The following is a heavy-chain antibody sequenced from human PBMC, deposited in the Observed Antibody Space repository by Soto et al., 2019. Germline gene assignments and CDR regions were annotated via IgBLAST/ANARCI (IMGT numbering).Heavy chain of an antibody. V-gene: IGHV4-59*08. Sequence: PSETLSLTCTVSGGSISSYYWSWIRQPPGKGLEWIGYIYYSGSTNYNPSLTSRVTISVDTSKNQLSLKLSSVTAADHAVDYCGGQSCRSTSCYSWVSWFDPWGQGTLVTVSS. J-gene: IGHJ5*02. CDR1: GGSISSYY. CDR2: IYYSGST. CDR3: GGQSCRSTSCYSWVSWFDP. D-gene: IGHD2-2*01.